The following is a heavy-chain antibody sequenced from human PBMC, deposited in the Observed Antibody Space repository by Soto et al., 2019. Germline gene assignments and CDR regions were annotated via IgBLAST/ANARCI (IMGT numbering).Heavy chain of an antibody. D-gene: IGHD2-15*01. CDR2: ISYDGRNK. J-gene: IGHJ6*02. CDR3: VRDTAYCSGGTCYSSNDMDV. CDR1: GFSLGNYA. Sequence: APAGFSLGNYAMHWGRQAPGKRLEWVAVISYDGRNKYYADSVKGRFTISRDNSKNTLYLEMNSLRVEDTAVYHCVRDTAYCSGGTCYSSNDMDVWGQGTTVTVSS. V-gene: IGHV3-30*04.